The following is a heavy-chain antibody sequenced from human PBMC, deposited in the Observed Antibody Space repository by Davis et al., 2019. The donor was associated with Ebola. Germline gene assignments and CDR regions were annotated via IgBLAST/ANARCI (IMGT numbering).Heavy chain of an antibody. CDR2: INHSGST. CDR1: GGSFSGYY. D-gene: IGHD3-16*01. CDR3: ARGGGSWQAYYYYMDV. Sequence: PSETLSLTCAVYGGSFSGYYWSWIRQPPGKGLEWIGEINHSGSTNYNPSLKSRVTISVDTSKNQFSLKLSSVTAADTAVYYCARGGGSWQAYYYYMDVWGKGTTVTVSS. V-gene: IGHV4-34*01. J-gene: IGHJ6*03.